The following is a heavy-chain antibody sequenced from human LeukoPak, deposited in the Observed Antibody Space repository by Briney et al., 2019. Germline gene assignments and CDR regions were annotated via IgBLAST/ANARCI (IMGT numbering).Heavy chain of an antibody. CDR3: AKGSSSSRPYYFDY. J-gene: IGHJ4*02. Sequence: GGSLRLSCAASGFSFSSYAMSWVRQPPGKGLEGVSAITDSGGSTYHADSVKGRFTISRENSKDTLFLQINSLRVEDTAVYYCAKGSSSSRPYYFDYWGQGTLVTVSS. CDR1: GFSFSSYA. D-gene: IGHD6-6*01. V-gene: IGHV3-23*01. CDR2: ITDSGGST.